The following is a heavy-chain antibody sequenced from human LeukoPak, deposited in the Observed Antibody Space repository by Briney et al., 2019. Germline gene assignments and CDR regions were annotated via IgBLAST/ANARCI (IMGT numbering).Heavy chain of an antibody. Sequence: PSETLSLTCTVSGDSIRSFFWSWIRQPAGKGLEWIGRVYASGTTNYNPSLKSRVTISVDTSKNQFSLKLSSVTAADTAVYYCARARTTVTTPPHIDYWGQGTLVTVSS. CDR2: VYASGTT. CDR1: GDSIRSFF. CDR3: ARARTTVTTPPHIDY. D-gene: IGHD4-17*01. J-gene: IGHJ4*02. V-gene: IGHV4-4*07.